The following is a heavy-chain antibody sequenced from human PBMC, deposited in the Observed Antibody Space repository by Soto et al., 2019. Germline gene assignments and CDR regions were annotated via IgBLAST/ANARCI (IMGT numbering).Heavy chain of an antibody. Sequence: SQTLSLTCATSGDSVSSNSAAWNWIRQSPSRGLEWLGRTYYRSKWYNDYAVSVKSRIAINPDTSKNQFSLQLNSVTPEDTAVYYCARGWRNCTTSSCYYWFDPWGQGTLVTVSS. CDR2: TYYRSKWYN. CDR1: GDSVSSNSAA. CDR3: ARGWRNCTTSSCYYWFDP. D-gene: IGHD2-2*01. J-gene: IGHJ5*02. V-gene: IGHV6-1*01.